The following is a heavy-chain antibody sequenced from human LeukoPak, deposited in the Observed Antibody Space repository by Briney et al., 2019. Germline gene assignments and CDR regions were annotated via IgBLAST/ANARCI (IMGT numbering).Heavy chain of an antibody. J-gene: IGHJ4*02. D-gene: IGHD5-12*01. CDR1: GFSFSSYS. CDR3: ARDSSGYDYYFDS. Sequence: PGRSLRLSCAASGFSFSSYSMNWVRQAPGKGLEWVSSISSSISYIYYADSVKGRFTISRDNSKNTLYLQMNSLRAEDTAVYYCARDSSGYDYYFDSWGQGTLVTVSS. V-gene: IGHV3-21*01. CDR2: ISSSISYI.